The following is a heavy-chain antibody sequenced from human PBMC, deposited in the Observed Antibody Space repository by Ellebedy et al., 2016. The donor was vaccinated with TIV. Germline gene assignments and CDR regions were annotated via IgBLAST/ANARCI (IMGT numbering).Heavy chain of an antibody. CDR3: ARVGEVAATPCSY. V-gene: IGHV5-51*01. CDR1: GYSFTTYW. CDR2: IYPGDSDT. J-gene: IGHJ4*02. Sequence: GESLKISCKGSGYSFTTYWIGWVRQMSGKGLEWMGIIYPGDSDTRYSPSFQGQVTISAAKSISTAYLQWSSLKASDTAMYYCARVGEVAATPCSYWGQGTLVTVSS. D-gene: IGHD2-15*01.